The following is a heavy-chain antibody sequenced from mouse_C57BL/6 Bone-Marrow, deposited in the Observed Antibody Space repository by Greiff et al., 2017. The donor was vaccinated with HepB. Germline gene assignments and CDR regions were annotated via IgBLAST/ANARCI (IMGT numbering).Heavy chain of an antibody. CDR3: ARDDYDWFAY. J-gene: IGHJ3*01. D-gene: IGHD2-4*01. Sequence: EVQRVESGGGLVQPGGSLKLSCAASGFTFSDYYMYWVRQTPEKRLEWVAYISNGGGSTYYPDTVKGRFTISRDNAKNTLYLQMSRLKSEDTSMYYCARDDYDWFAYWGQGTLVTVSA. CDR2: ISNGGGST. CDR1: GFTFSDYY. V-gene: IGHV5-12*01.